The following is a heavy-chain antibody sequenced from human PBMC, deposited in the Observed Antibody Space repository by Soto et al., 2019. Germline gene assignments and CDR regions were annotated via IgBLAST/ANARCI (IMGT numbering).Heavy chain of an antibody. V-gene: IGHV4-30-4*01. Sequence: SETLSLTCTVSGGSVSGVDYFWSWIRQSPGKGLEWIGYIYYTGITHLNPSLKSRLTTAVDTSKNEFSLKLTSVSAADTAVYFCAREERKGIISWFDPWGQGTPVTVSS. J-gene: IGHJ5*02. D-gene: IGHD2-21*01. CDR1: GGSVSGVDYF. CDR2: IYYTGIT. CDR3: AREERKGIISWFDP.